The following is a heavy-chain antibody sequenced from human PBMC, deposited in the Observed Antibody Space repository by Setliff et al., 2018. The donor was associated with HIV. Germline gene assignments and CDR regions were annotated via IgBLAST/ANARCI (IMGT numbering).Heavy chain of an antibody. D-gene: IGHD3-22*01. J-gene: IGHJ5*02. CDR1: GYSFARYG. CDR3: ARGRIHDSSDYIGNWFDP. Sequence: VKVSCKASGYSFARYGLSWVRQAPGQGLEWMGWISGFNGNTKYAQKFQGRVIVTRDTSSSTAYMELRSLRPDDTAVYFCARGRIHDSSDYIGNWFDPWGQGTLVTVSS. V-gene: IGHV1-18*01. CDR2: ISGFNGNT.